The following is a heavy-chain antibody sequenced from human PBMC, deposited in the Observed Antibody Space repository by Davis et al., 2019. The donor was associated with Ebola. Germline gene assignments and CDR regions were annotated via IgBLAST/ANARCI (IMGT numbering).Heavy chain of an antibody. CDR2: IIPILGIA. CDR3: ASLSSIAARDNWFDP. CDR1: GGTFSSYA. D-gene: IGHD6-6*01. Sequence: AASVKVSCKASGGTFSSYAISWVRQAPGQGLEWMGRIIPILGIANYAQKFQGRVTITADESTSTAYMELSSLRSEDTAVYYCASLSSIAARDNWFDPWGQGTLVTVSS. J-gene: IGHJ5*02. V-gene: IGHV1-69*04.